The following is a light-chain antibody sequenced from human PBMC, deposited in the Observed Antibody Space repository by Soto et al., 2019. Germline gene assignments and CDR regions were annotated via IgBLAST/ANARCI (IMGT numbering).Light chain of an antibody. V-gene: IGKV3-20*01. J-gene: IGKJ3*01. CDR1: QSVTSSY. Sequence: EIVLTQSPGTLSLSPGERATLSCRASQSVTSSYLAWYQQKPGQAPRLLIYGASSRATGIPDRFSGSGSGTYFTLTISRLEPEDFAVYYCPQYGISPLFTFGPGTKVDIK. CDR3: PQYGISPLFT. CDR2: GAS.